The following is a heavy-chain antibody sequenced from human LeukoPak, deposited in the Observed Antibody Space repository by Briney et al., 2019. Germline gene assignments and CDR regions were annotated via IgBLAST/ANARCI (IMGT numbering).Heavy chain of an antibody. CDR3: ASRRKLRYVDWLPLPSQYYGMDV. Sequence: SVKVSCKASGGTFSSYAISWVRQAPGQGLEWMGRIIPILGIANYAQKFQGRVTITADKSTSTAFMELSSLRSEDTAVYYCASRRKLRYVDWLPLPSQYYGMDVWGQGTTVTVSS. CDR2: IIPILGIA. V-gene: IGHV1-69*04. CDR1: GGTFSSYA. J-gene: IGHJ6*02. D-gene: IGHD3-9*01.